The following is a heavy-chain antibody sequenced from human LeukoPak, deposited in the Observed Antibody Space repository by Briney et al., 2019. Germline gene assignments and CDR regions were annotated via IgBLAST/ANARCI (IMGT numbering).Heavy chain of an antibody. V-gene: IGHV5-51*01. D-gene: IGHD3-10*01. CDR1: GYNFPTYW. Sequence: GESLKISCKGSGYNFPTYWFGWLRQMPGKGLEWMGINYPGDSDTRYSPSFQGQVTISADKSSNTTYLQWSSLKTSDTALYYCARSMVRGVAGHFDYWGQGTLVTVSS. CDR3: ARSMVRGVAGHFDY. J-gene: IGHJ4*02. CDR2: NYPGDSDT.